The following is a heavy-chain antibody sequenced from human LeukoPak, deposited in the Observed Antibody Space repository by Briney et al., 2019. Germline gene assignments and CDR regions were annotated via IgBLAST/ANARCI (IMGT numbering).Heavy chain of an antibody. CDR3: ARDLYIDSSSVAGY. CDR1: GYTFTSYG. J-gene: IGHJ4*02. V-gene: IGHV1-2*02. CDR2: INPNSGGT. Sequence: ASVKVSCKASGYTFTSYGISWVRQAPGQGLEWMGWINPNSGGTNYAQKFQGRVTMTRDTSISTAYMELSRLRSDDTAVYYCARDLYIDSSSVAGYWGQGTLVTVSS. D-gene: IGHD6-13*01.